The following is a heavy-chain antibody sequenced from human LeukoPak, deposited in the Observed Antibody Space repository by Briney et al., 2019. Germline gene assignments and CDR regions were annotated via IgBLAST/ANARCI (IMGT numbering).Heavy chain of an antibody. CDR1: GGSISSYY. D-gene: IGHD3-10*01. J-gene: IGHJ4*02. CDR3: ARGALNWYYYGSGSWFDY. CDR2: IYYSGST. Sequence: SETLSLTCTVSGGSISSYYWSWIRQPPGKGLEWIGYIYYSGSTNYNPSLKSRVTISVDTSKNQFSLKLSSVTAADTAVYYCARGALNWYYYGSGSWFDYWGQGTLVTVSS. V-gene: IGHV4-59*01.